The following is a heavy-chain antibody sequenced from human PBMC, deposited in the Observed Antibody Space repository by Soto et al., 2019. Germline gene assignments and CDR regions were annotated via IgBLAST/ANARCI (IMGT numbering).Heavy chain of an antibody. V-gene: IGHV1-69*12. D-gene: IGHD2-15*01. CDR1: GGTFSSYA. J-gene: IGHJ4*02. Sequence: QVPLVQSGAEVKKPGSSVKVSCKASGGTFSSYAISWVRQAPGQGLEWMGGIIPIFGTANYAQKFQGRVTITADECTSTAYMELSSLRSEDTAVYYCARESRYCSGGSCYFLPGIDYWGQGTLVTVSS. CDR2: IIPIFGTA. CDR3: ARESRYCSGGSCYFLPGIDY.